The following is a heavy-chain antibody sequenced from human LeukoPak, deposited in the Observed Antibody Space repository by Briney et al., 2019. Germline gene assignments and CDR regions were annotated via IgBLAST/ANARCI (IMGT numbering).Heavy chain of an antibody. J-gene: IGHJ4*02. D-gene: IGHD4-23*01. Sequence: GVSLRLSCAAFGFTFSSYGMNWVRQAPGKGLEWVSYIGTNSSTIYYADSVKGRFTISRDNARNSLYLQMNSLRDEDTAVYYCARHDFGGNSGDYWGQGTLVTVSS. CDR1: GFTFSSYG. CDR2: IGTNSSTI. V-gene: IGHV3-48*02. CDR3: ARHDFGGNSGDY.